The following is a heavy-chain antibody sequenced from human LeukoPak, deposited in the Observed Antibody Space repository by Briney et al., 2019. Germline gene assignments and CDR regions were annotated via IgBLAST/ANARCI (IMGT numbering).Heavy chain of an antibody. CDR3: AKDHRYCSSTSCFGIFDY. J-gene: IGHJ4*02. D-gene: IGHD2-2*01. Sequence: GGSLRLSCAASGFTFSSYAISWVRQAPGKGLEWVSAISGSGGSTYYADSVKGRFTISRDNSKNTLFLQMNSLRAEDTAVYYCAKDHRYCSSTSCFGIFDYWGQGTLVTVSS. CDR1: GFTFSSYA. V-gene: IGHV3-23*01. CDR2: ISGSGGST.